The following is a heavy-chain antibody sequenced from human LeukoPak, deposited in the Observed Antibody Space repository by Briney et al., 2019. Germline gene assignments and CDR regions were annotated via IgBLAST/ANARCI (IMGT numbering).Heavy chain of an antibody. Sequence: ASVKVSCKASGYTFTSYAMNWVRQAPGQGLEWMGWINTNTGNPTYAQGFTGRFVFSLDTSVSTAYLQISSLKAEDTAVYYCARDHSGSYYSYYFDYWSQGTLVTVSS. V-gene: IGHV7-4-1*02. D-gene: IGHD3-10*01. CDR2: INTNTGNP. CDR1: GYTFTSYA. J-gene: IGHJ4*02. CDR3: ARDHSGSYYSYYFDY.